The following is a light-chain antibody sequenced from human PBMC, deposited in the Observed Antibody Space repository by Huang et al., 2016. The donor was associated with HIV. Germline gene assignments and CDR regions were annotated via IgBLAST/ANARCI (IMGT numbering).Light chain of an antibody. CDR3: QQYGSSPVT. V-gene: IGKV3-20*01. CDR2: GAS. Sequence: EFVLTQSPGTLSLSPGERATLSCKASQSVTSSYLAWYQQKPGQAPRLLIYGASSRATGIPDRFSGSGSGTDFTLTISRPEPEDFAVYYCQQYGSSPVTFGGGTKVEIK. J-gene: IGKJ4*01. CDR1: QSVTSSY.